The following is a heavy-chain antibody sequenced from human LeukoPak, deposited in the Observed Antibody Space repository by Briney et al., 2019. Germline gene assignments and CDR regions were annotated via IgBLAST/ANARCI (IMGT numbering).Heavy chain of an antibody. J-gene: IGHJ5*02. CDR2: IYYSGST. Sequence: SETLSLTCTVSGGSISSYYWSWIRQPPGKGPEWIGYIYYSGSTNYNPSLKSRVTISVDTSKNQFSLKLSSVTAADTAVYYCARILNYYGSGSPYWFDPWGQGTLVTVSS. CDR3: ARILNYYGSGSPYWFDP. D-gene: IGHD3-10*01. V-gene: IGHV4-59*01. CDR1: GGSISSYY.